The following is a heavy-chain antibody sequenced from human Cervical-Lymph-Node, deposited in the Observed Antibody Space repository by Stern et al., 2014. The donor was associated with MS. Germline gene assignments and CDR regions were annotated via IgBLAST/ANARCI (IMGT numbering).Heavy chain of an antibody. J-gene: IGHJ4*02. Sequence: QVQLVESGPGLVKPSETLSLTCTVSGGSISSYYWSWIRQRPGTGLEWIGYIYYSGSTNYNPSLKSRVTISVDTSKNQFSLKLSSVTAADTAVYYCARGYGGNPIDYWGQGTLVTVSS. CDR1: GGSISSYY. CDR3: ARGYGGNPIDY. D-gene: IGHD4-23*01. CDR2: IYYSGST. V-gene: IGHV4-59*01.